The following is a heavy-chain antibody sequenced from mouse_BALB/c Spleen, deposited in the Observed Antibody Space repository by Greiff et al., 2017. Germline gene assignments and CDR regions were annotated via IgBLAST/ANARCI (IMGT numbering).Heavy chain of an antibody. CDR1: GFNIKDTY. V-gene: IGHV14-3*02. J-gene: IGHJ4*01. Sequence: EVKLEESGAELVKPGASVKLSCTASGFNIKDTYMHWVKQRPEQGLEWIGRIDPANGNTKYDPKFQGKATITADTSSNTAYLQLSSLTSEDTAVYYCARLGTTVVEYYAMDYWGQGTSVTVSS. CDR2: IDPANGNT. D-gene: IGHD1-1*01. CDR3: ARLGTTVVEYYAMDY.